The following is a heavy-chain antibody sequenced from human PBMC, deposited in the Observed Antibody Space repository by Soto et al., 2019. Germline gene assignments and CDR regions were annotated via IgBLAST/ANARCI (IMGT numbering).Heavy chain of an antibody. Sequence: QVQLVESGGGLVKPGWSLRLSCAASGLTFSDYYMSWIRQAPGKGLEWVSSISSSSSYTNYADSVKGRFTISRDNAKNSLYLQMNSLRAEDTAVYYCARGYCSGGSCYLSWFDPWGQGTLVTVSS. CDR2: ISSSSSYT. J-gene: IGHJ5*02. CDR1: GLTFSDYY. CDR3: ARGYCSGGSCYLSWFDP. V-gene: IGHV3-11*06. D-gene: IGHD2-15*01.